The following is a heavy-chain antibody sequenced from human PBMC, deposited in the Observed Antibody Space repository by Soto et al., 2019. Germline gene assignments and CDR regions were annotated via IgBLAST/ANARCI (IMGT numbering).Heavy chain of an antibody. Sequence: PSETLSLTCTVSGGSISSYYWSWIRQPPGKGLEWIGYIYYSGSTNYNPSLKSRVTISVDTSKNQFSLKLSSVTAADTAVYYCARDPPATRHGMDVWGQGTTVTVSS. V-gene: IGHV4-59*01. CDR2: IYYSGST. J-gene: IGHJ6*02. CDR1: GGSISSYY. CDR3: ARDPPATRHGMDV.